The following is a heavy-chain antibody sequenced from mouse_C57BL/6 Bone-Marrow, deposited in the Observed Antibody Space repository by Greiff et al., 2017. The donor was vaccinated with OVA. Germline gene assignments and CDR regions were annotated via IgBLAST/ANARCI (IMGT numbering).Heavy chain of an antibody. CDR3: ASHYDYASDY. CDR2: INPNNGGT. D-gene: IGHD2-4*01. CDR1: GYTFTDYY. V-gene: IGHV1-26*01. Sequence: EVQLQQSGPELVKPGASVKISCKASGYTFTDYYMNWVKQSHGKSLEWIGDINPNNGGTSYNQKFKGKATLTVDKSSSTAYMELRSLTSEDSAVYYCASHYDYASDYWGQGTSVTVSS. J-gene: IGHJ4*01.